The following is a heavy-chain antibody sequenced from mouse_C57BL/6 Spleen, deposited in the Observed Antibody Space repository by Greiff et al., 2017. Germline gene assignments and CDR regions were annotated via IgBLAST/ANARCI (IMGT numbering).Heavy chain of an antibody. D-gene: IGHD2-4*01. CDR1: GFNIKDDY. J-gene: IGHJ4*01. CDR3: TTDYDRAMDY. V-gene: IGHV14-4*01. Sequence: EVKLVESGAELVRPGASVKLSCTASGFNIKDDYMHWVKQRPEQGLEWIGWIDPENGDTEYASKFQGKATITADTSSNTAYLQLSSLTSEDPAVYYCTTDYDRAMDYWGQGTSVTVSS. CDR2: IDPENGDT.